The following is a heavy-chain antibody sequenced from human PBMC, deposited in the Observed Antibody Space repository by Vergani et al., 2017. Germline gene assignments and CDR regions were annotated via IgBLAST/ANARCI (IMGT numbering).Heavy chain of an antibody. CDR2: IWYDGSNK. CDR1: GFTFSSYG. D-gene: IGHD3-22*01. J-gene: IGHJ6*02. CDR3: ARDVSSFTMIAPFVDYYYGMDV. V-gene: IGHV3-33*01. Sequence: QVQLVESGGGVVQPGRSLRLSCAASGFTFSSYGMHWVRQAPGKGLEWVAVIWYDGSNKYYADSVKGRFTISRDNSKNTLYLQMNSLRAEDTAVYYCARDVSSFTMIAPFVDYYYGMDVWGQGTTVTVSS.